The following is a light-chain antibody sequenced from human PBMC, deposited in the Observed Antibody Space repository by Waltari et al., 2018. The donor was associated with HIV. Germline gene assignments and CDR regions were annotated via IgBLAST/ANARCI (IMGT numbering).Light chain of an antibody. Sequence: DIQMTQSPSSLSASLGDRVTVTCRASQGIGNYLAWYHQRPGKVPELLIFAASTLQSGVPSRFSGSGSGTDFTLTINSLQPEDVGTYYCQKYNSAPLTIGGGTKVGIK. CDR2: AAS. CDR1: QGIGNY. V-gene: IGKV1-27*01. CDR3: QKYNSAPLT. J-gene: IGKJ4*01.